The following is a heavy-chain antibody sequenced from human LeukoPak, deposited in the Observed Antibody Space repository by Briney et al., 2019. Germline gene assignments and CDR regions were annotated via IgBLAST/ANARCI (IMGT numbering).Heavy chain of an antibody. CDR3: ARGIAAADFDY. Sequence: GGSLRLSCAASGFTFSSHSINWVRQAPGKGLEWVSYISTRSTTIYYADSVKGRFTISRDNTKNSLYLQMNSLRAEDTAVYYCARGIAAADFDYWGQGTLVTVSS. CDR1: GFTFSSHS. CDR2: ISTRSTTI. J-gene: IGHJ4*02. V-gene: IGHV3-48*04. D-gene: IGHD6-13*01.